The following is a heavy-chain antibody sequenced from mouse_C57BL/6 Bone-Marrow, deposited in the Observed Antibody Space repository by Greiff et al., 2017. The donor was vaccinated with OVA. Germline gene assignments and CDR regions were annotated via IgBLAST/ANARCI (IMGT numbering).Heavy chain of an antibody. CDR3: ARRGYDYDVYYAMDY. V-gene: IGHV1-76*01. CDR2: IYPGSGNT. CDR1: GYTFTDYY. Sequence: QVQLQQSGAELVRPGASVKLSCKASGYTFTDYYINWVKQRPGQGLEWIARIYPGSGNTYYNEKFKGKATLTAEKSSSTAYMQLSSLTSEDSAVYFCARRGYDYDVYYAMDYWGQGTSVTVSS. D-gene: IGHD2-4*01. J-gene: IGHJ4*01.